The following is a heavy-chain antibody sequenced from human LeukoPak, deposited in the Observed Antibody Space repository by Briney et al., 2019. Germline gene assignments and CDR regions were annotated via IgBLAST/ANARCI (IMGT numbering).Heavy chain of an antibody. CDR2: IYTSGST. Sequence: SETLSLTCTVSGGSISSGSYYWSWIRQPAGKGLEWIGRIYTSGSTNYNPSLKSRVTISVDTSKNQFSLKLSSVTAADTAVYYCARVRDYSNLNFDYWGQGPLVTVSS. D-gene: IGHD4-11*01. CDR1: GGSISSGSYY. J-gene: IGHJ4*02. V-gene: IGHV4-61*02. CDR3: ARVRDYSNLNFDY.